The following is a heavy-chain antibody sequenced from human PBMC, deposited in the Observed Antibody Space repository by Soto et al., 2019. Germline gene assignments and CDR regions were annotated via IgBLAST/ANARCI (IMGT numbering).Heavy chain of an antibody. D-gene: IGHD1-26*01. J-gene: IGHJ4*02. CDR1: GFTFSSYA. CDR3: AKGGRRRGSYPPLDS. V-gene: IGHV3-23*01. CDR2: ISETGGSI. Sequence: EVQLLESGGGLVQPGGSLRLSCAASGFTFSSYAMTWVRQAPGKGLEWVSAISETGGSIYYADSVKGRLTISRDNSKNTLYLHMSSPRAEDTAVYFCAKGGRRRGSYPPLDSWGQGTLVTVSS.